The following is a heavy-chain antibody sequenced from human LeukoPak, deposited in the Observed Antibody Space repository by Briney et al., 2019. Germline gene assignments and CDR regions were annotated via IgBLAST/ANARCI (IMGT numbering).Heavy chain of an antibody. Sequence: SGGSLRLSCAVSGFTFSSYEMSWVRQAPGKGLEWVSYISPSGSIIYYADSVKGRFTISRDNAKNSLYLQMNSLRDEDTAVYYCARGVWPQADVWGQGTTVTVSS. D-gene: IGHD3-16*01. CDR2: ISPSGSII. CDR1: GFTFSSYE. V-gene: IGHV3-48*03. J-gene: IGHJ6*02. CDR3: ARGVWPQADV.